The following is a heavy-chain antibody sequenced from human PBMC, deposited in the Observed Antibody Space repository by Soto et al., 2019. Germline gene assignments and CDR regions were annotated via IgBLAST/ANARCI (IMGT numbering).Heavy chain of an antibody. V-gene: IGHV4-59*08. J-gene: IGHJ4*02. Sequence: SETLSLTCTVSGGSIGTYYWSWIRQPPGKGLEWIGYIYYRGNTDYNPSLKSRVTISLDTPKNQFSLKLSSVTAADTAVYYCGKPPGYYVFFPAYTPYYFDLWGQ. CDR2: IYYRGNT. CDR1: GGSIGTYY. CDR3: GKPPGYYVFFPAYTPYYFDL. D-gene: IGHD3-16*01.